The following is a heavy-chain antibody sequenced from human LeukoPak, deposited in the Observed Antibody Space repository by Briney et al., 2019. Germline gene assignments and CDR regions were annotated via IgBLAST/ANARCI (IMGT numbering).Heavy chain of an antibody. CDR2: VIPIFATA. D-gene: IGHD5-18*01. J-gene: IGHJ6*02. CDR1: GGTFSSYA. Sequence: SVKVSCKASGGTFSSYAISWVRQAPGQGLEWVGGVIPIFATANYAQRFQGRVTITADESTSTAYMELSSLGSEDTAVYYCARDRAAMVYSYYGMDVWGQGTTVTVSS. V-gene: IGHV1-69*13. CDR3: ARDRAAMVYSYYGMDV.